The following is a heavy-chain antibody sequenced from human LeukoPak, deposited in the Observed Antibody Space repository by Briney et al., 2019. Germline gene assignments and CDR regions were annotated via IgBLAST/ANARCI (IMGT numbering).Heavy chain of an antibody. CDR3: AREGQDSSGYWHLDH. CDR2: VYFSGIT. D-gene: IGHD3-22*01. CDR1: GDSLSLSRQY. Sequence: SDTLSLTCAVSGDSLSLSRQYWSWIRQPGGKGLEWIEYVYFSGITTNNPSLKSRVTMSVDTSKNQFSLKLTSVTAADTAVYYCAREGQDSSGYWHLDHWGQGPLATVPS. V-gene: IGHV4-61*01. J-gene: IGHJ4*02.